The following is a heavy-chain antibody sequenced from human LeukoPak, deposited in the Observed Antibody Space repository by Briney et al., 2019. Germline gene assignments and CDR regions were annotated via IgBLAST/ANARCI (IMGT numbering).Heavy chain of an antibody. CDR3: ARALYGGAVAAALDY. J-gene: IGHJ4*02. CDR1: GFTFSSYD. CDR2: ISYDGSNK. Sequence: GGSLRLSCAASGFTFSSYDMHWVRQAPGKGLEWVAVISYDGSNKYYADSVKGRFTISRDNSKNTLYLQMNSLRAEVTAVYYCARALYGGAVAAALDYWGQGTLVTVSS. D-gene: IGHD6-19*01. V-gene: IGHV3-30*04.